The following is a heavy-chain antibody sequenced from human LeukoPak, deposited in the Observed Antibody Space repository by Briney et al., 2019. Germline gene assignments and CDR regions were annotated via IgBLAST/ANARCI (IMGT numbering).Heavy chain of an antibody. Sequence: GGSLRLSCAASGFTFSSYWMHWVRQAPGKGLVWVSRINSDGSSTSYADSVKGRFTISRDNVKNTLYLQMNSLRAEDTAVYYCARAKTDDYDAFDIWGQGTMVTVSS. CDR2: INSDGSST. CDR3: ARAKTDDYDAFDI. V-gene: IGHV3-74*01. J-gene: IGHJ3*02. CDR1: GFTFSSYW. D-gene: IGHD5-24*01.